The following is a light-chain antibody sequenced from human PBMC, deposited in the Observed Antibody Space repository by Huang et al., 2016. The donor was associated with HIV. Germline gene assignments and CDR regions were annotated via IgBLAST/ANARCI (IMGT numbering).Light chain of an antibody. J-gene: IGKJ1*01. CDR1: QTVSSN. Sequence: EIVMTQSPATLSVSPGERATLSCRASQTVSSNLAWYQQKPGQAPRVLISGASTRATGVPARFSGSGSGTEFTLTISSLQSEDFAVYYCQQYNNWPRTFGQGTKVEIK. CDR2: GAS. CDR3: QQYNNWPRT. V-gene: IGKV3-15*01.